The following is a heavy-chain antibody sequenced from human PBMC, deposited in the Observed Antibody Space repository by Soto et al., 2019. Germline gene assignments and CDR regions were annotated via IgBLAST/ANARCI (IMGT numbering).Heavy chain of an antibody. CDR1: GYTFASYG. J-gene: IGHJ6*02. CDR3: ARQAIPAPGNYYSYSMDV. V-gene: IGHV1-18*01. CDR2: ISAYNGNT. D-gene: IGHD6-13*01. Sequence: ASVKVSCKASGYTFASYGISWVPQAPGQGLEWMGWISAYNGNTNYAQKLQGRVTMTTDTSTSTVYMELRSLRSDDTAVYYCARQAIPAPGNYYSYSMDVGGQGTTVTVSS.